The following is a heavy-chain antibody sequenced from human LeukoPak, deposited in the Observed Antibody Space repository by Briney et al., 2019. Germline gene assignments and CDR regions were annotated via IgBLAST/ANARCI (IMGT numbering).Heavy chain of an antibody. CDR2: INHSGCT. CDR3: ARGRYYYGSGSYYNSYLNY. V-gene: IGHV4-34*01. CDR1: GGSFSGYY. Sequence: SETLSLTCAVYGGSFSGYYWSWLRQPPGKGLEWIGEINHSGCTNYNPSLKSRVTISVDTSKNQFSLKLSSVTAADTAVYYCARGRYYYGSGSYYNSYLNYWGQGTLVTVSS. D-gene: IGHD3-10*01. J-gene: IGHJ4*02.